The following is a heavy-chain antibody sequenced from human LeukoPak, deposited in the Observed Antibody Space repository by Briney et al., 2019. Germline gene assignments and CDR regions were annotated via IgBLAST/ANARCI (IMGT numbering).Heavy chain of an antibody. D-gene: IGHD3-3*01. Sequence: GGSLRLSCAASGFTFSSYAMSWVRQAPGKGLERVSAISGSGGSTYYADSVKGRFTISRDNSKNTLYLQMNSLRAEDTAVYYCARDLKGAILRFLEWLPDYWGQGTLVTVSS. J-gene: IGHJ4*02. CDR3: ARDLKGAILRFLEWLPDY. V-gene: IGHV3-23*01. CDR2: ISGSGGST. CDR1: GFTFSSYA.